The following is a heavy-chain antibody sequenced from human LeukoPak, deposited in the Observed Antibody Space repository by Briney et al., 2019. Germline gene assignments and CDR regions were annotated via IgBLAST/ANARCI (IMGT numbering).Heavy chain of an antibody. CDR2: IRSKANSYAT. V-gene: IGHV3-73*01. D-gene: IGHD6-25*01. Sequence: PGGSLRLSCAASGFTFSGSAMHWVRQASGKGLEWVGRIRSKANSYATAYAASVKGRFTISRDDSKNTAYLQMNSLKTEDTAVYYCTSIAAPSHYYYYMDVWGKGTTVTVSS. CDR1: GFTFSGSA. CDR3: TSIAAPSHYYYYMDV. J-gene: IGHJ6*03.